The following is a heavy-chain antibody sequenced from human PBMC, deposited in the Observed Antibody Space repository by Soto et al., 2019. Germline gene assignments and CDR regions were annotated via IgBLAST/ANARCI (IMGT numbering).Heavy chain of an antibody. CDR1: GGSISSYY. CDR2: IYHSGST. V-gene: IGHV4-59*04. Sequence: SGGSISSYYWSWIRQPPGKGLEWIGYIYHSGSTYYNPSLKSRVIISVDTSKNQFSLKLSSVTAADAAVYYCATFRGMTTATTERYFDYWGQGTLVTVSS. CDR3: ATFRGMTTATTERYFDY. J-gene: IGHJ4*02. D-gene: IGHD4-17*01.